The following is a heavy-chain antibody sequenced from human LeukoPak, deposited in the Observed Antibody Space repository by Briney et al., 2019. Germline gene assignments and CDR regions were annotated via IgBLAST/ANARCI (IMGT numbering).Heavy chain of an antibody. J-gene: IGHJ4*02. CDR3: ARDGGKGWLWFDY. CDR1: GGSISSYY. Sequence: PSETLSLTCTVSGGSISSYYWSWIRQPPGKGLEYIGYIYFSGSTNYNPSLKSRVTISVDTSKNQFSLKLCSVTAADTAVYYCARDGGKGWLWFDYWGQGTLVTVSS. CDR2: IYFSGST. D-gene: IGHD3-9*01. V-gene: IGHV4-59*01.